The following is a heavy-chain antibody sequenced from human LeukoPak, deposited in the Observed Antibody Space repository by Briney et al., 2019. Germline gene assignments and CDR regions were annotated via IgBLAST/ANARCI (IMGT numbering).Heavy chain of an antibody. V-gene: IGHV1-69*13. J-gene: IGHJ4*02. Sequence: GASVKVSCKASGGTFSSYAISWVRQAPGQGLEWMGGIIPIFGTANYAQKFQGRVTITADESTSTAYMELSSLRSEDTAVYYCAIHKRWLQSSAYFDYWGQGTLVTVSS. D-gene: IGHD5-24*01. CDR1: GGTFSSYA. CDR2: IIPIFGTA. CDR3: AIHKRWLQSSAYFDY.